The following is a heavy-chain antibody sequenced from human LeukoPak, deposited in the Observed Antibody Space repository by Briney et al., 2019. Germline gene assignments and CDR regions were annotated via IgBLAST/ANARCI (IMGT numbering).Heavy chain of an antibody. V-gene: IGHV1-18*01. Sequence: GASVKVSCKASGYTFTSYGISWVRQAPGQGLEWMGWISAYNGNTNYAQKLQGRVTMTTDTSTSTAYMELRSLRSDDTAVYCCARDYLNHYYYYGMDVWGQGTTVTVSS. CDR3: ARDYLNHYYYYGMDV. CDR1: GYTFTSYG. J-gene: IGHJ6*02. CDR2: ISAYNGNT.